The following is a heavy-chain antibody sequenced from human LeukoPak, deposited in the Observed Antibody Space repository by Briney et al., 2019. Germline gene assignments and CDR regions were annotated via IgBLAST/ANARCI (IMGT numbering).Heavy chain of an antibody. D-gene: IGHD1-26*01. Sequence: GGSLRLSCAASGFTFSGSAMHWVRQASGKGLEWVGRIRSKANSYATAYAASVKGRFTISGDDSKNTAYLQMNSPKTEDTAVYYCTRDSGSYLNWFDPWGQGTLVTVSS. CDR3: TRDSGSYLNWFDP. CDR2: IRSKANSYAT. V-gene: IGHV3-73*01. CDR1: GFTFSGSA. J-gene: IGHJ5*02.